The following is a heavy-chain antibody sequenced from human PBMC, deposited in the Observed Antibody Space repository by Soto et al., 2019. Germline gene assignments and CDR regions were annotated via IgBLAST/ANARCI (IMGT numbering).Heavy chain of an antibody. CDR1: GFTFSSYS. J-gene: IGHJ6*02. CDR2: ISSSSSTI. V-gene: IGHV3-48*02. D-gene: IGHD3-22*01. Sequence: PGGSLRLSCAASGFTFSSYSMNWVRQAPGKGLEWVSYISSSSSTIYYADSVKGRFTISRDNAKNSLYLQMNSLRDEDTAVYYCARDYSSGYYYYYGMDVWGQGTTVTVSS. CDR3: ARDYSSGYYYYYGMDV.